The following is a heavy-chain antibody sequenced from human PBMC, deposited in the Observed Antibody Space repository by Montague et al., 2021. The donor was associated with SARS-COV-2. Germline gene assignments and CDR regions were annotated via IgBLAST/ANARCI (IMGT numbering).Heavy chain of an antibody. CDR1: GVSISSGSYY. V-gene: IGHV4-61*01. D-gene: IGHD3-22*01. Sequence: SETLSLTCSVSGVSISSGSYYWSWVRQPPGKGLEWIGYVYHTGSTDYNPSLKSQVTLSIDTSKNQFSLNLTSVTAADTAVYYCVREKYYFDDSGPKWGQGTLVTV. CDR2: VYHTGST. J-gene: IGHJ4*02. CDR3: VREKYYFDDSGPK.